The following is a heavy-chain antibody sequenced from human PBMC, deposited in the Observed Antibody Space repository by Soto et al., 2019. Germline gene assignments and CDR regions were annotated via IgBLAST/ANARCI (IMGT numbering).Heavy chain of an antibody. CDR3: ARNDLLYCGGDCYSGAFDI. D-gene: IGHD2-21*01. Sequence: PSETLSLTCTVSGGSISSCYWSWSRQPQEKGQEWIGYIYYSGSTYYNPSLKSRVTISVDTSKNQFSLKLSSVTAADTAVYCCARNDLLYCGGDCYSGAFDIWGQGTMVTVSS. CDR2: IYYSGST. V-gene: IGHV4-59*06. CDR1: GGSISSCY. J-gene: IGHJ3*02.